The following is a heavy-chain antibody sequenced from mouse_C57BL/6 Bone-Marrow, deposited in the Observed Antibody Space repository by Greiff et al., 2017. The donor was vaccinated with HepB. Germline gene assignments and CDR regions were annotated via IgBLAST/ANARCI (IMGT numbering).Heavy chain of an antibody. V-gene: IGHV3-6*01. CDR1: GYSITSGYY. CDR3: ARECYGNYNYAMDY. CDR2: ISYDGSN. D-gene: IGHD2-1*01. Sequence: ESGPGLVKPSQSLSLTCSVTGYSITSGYYWNWIRQFPGNKLEWMGYISYDGSNNYNPSLKNRISITRDTSKNQIFLKLNSVTTEDTVTYNCARECYGNYNYAMDYWGQGTSVTVSS. J-gene: IGHJ4*01.